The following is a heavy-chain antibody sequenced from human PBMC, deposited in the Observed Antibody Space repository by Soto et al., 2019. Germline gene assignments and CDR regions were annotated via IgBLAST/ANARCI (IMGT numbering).Heavy chain of an antibody. V-gene: IGHV1-2*04. CDR2: INPNSGGT. Sequence: GASVKVSCKASGYTFTGYYMHWVRQAPGQGLEWMGWINPNSGGTNYAQKFQGWVTMTRDTSISTAYMELSRLRSGDTAVYYCARDQGVRDYYYGMDVWGQGTTVTVSS. CDR3: ARDQGVRDYYYGMDV. CDR1: GYTFTGYY. J-gene: IGHJ6*02. D-gene: IGHD3-10*01.